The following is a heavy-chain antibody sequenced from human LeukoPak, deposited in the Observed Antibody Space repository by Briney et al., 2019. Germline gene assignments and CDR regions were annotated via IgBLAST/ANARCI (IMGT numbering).Heavy chain of an antibody. V-gene: IGHV4-59*01. CDR2: IYYSGST. CDR1: GGSISSYY. Sequence: PSETLSLTCTVSGGSISSYYWGWIRQPPGKGLEWIGSIYYSGSTNYNPSLKSRVTISVDTSKNQFSLKLSSVTAADTAVYYCARLRPVQLWVRVSAFDIWGQGTMVTVSS. D-gene: IGHD5-18*01. J-gene: IGHJ3*02. CDR3: ARLRPVQLWVRVSAFDI.